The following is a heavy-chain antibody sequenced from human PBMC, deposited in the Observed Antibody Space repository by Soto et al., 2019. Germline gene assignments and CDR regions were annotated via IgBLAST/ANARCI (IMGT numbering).Heavy chain of an antibody. V-gene: IGHV1-3*01. Sequence: KAGASVKVSCKASGYTFTSYAMHWVRQAPGQRLEWMGWINAGNGNTKYSQKFQGGVTITRDTSASTAYMELSSLRSEDTAVYYCARDSTIFGVVIIDPWGQGTLVTVSS. CDR3: ARDSTIFGVVIIDP. CDR2: INAGNGNT. CDR1: GYTFTSYA. J-gene: IGHJ5*02. D-gene: IGHD3-3*01.